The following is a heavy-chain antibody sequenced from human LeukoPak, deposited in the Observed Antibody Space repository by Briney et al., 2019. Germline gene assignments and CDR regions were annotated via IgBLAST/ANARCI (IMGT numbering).Heavy chain of an antibody. CDR3: ARDKYGAYFDS. CDR2: IYQEGSEK. J-gene: IGHJ4*02. V-gene: IGHV3-7*04. Sequence: GGSLRLSCAASGFTFSSYWMSWVRQAPGKGLEWVATIYQEGSEKYYVDSVKGRFPISRDNAKNSLYLQMNSLRVEDTAVYYCARDKYGAYFDSWGQGTLVTVSS. D-gene: IGHD4-17*01. CDR1: GFTFSSYW.